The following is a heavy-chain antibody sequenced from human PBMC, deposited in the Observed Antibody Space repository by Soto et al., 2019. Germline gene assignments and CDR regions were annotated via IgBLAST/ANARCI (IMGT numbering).Heavy chain of an antibody. D-gene: IGHD2-15*01. CDR2: INTNTGNP. CDR3: ARDGGDIVFSDPSFDP. V-gene: IGHV7-4-1*01. Sequence: QVQLVQSGAEVKKPGSSVKVSCKASGYTFTSYAMNWVRQAPGQGLEWMGWINTNTGNPTYAQGFTGRFVFSXXTXVXXAYLQICSLKAEDTAVYYCARDGGDIVFSDPSFDPWGQGTLVTVSS. CDR1: GYTFTSYA. J-gene: IGHJ5*02.